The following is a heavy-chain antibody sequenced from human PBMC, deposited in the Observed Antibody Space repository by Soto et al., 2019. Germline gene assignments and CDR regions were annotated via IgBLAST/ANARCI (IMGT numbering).Heavy chain of an antibody. V-gene: IGHV1-46*01. Sequence: ASVKVSCKASGYTFTSYYMHWVRQAPGQGLEWMGIINPSGGSTSYAQKFQGRVTMTRDTSTRTVYMELSSLRSEDTAVYYCARRRDSSGYFTHFDYWGQGTLVTVSS. CDR2: INPSGGST. D-gene: IGHD3-22*01. J-gene: IGHJ4*02. CDR1: GYTFTSYY. CDR3: ARRRDSSGYFTHFDY.